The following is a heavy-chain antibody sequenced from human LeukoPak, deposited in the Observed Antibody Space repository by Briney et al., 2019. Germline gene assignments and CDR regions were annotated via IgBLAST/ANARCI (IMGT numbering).Heavy chain of an antibody. CDR1: GGSISSGDYY. CDR2: IYYSGST. V-gene: IGHV4-30-4*01. Sequence: PSETLSLTCTVSGGSISSGDYYWSWIRQPPGKGLEWIGYIYYSGSTYYNPSLKSRVTISVDTSKNQFSLKLGSVTAADTAVYYCARRVLSITMVRGAHDAFDIWGQGTMVTVSS. CDR3: ARRVLSITMVRGAHDAFDI. J-gene: IGHJ3*02. D-gene: IGHD3-10*01.